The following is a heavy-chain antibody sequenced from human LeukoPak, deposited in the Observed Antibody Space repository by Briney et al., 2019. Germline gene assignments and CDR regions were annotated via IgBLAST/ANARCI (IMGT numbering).Heavy chain of an antibody. CDR2: IWYDGSNK. Sequence: GGSLRLSCAASGFTFSSYGMHWVRQAPGKGLEWVAVIWYDGSNKYYADSVKGRFTISRDNYKNTLYLQMNSLRAEDTAVYYCAKDFLAGSWYYFDYWGQGTLVTVSS. V-gene: IGHV3-33*06. CDR1: GFTFSSYG. D-gene: IGHD6-13*01. J-gene: IGHJ4*02. CDR3: AKDFLAGSWYYFDY.